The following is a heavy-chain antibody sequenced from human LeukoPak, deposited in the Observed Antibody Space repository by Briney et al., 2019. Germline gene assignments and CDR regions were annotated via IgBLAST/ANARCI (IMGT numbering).Heavy chain of an antibody. CDR2: IFHSGST. CDR1: GGSISSSSYF. D-gene: IGHD4-17*01. Sequence: PSGTLSLTCTVSGGSISSSSYFWGWIRQPPGKGLEWIGSIFHSGSTYYNPSLNSRVTISIDTSKNQFSLRLSSVTAADTAVYYCARQMNTVTADYWGQGTLVTVSS. J-gene: IGHJ4*02. V-gene: IGHV4-39*01. CDR3: ARQMNTVTADY.